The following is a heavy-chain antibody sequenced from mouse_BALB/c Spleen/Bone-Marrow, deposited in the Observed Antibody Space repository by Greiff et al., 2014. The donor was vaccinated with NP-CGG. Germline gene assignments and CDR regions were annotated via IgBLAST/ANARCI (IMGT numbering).Heavy chain of an antibody. Sequence: VQLQQSGAELVRPGVSAKISCKGSGYTFTDYAMHWVKQSHAKSLEWIGVISTYYGDASYNQKFKGKATMTVDKSSSTAYMELARLTSEDSAIYYCARWRYYGSSYVSYYAMDYWGQGTSVTVSS. D-gene: IGHD1-1*01. CDR1: GYTFTDYA. CDR3: ARWRYYGSSYVSYYAMDY. CDR2: ISTYYGDA. J-gene: IGHJ4*01. V-gene: IGHV1S137*01.